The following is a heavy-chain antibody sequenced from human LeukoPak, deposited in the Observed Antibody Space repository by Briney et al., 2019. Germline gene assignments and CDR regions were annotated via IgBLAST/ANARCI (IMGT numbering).Heavy chain of an antibody. Sequence: GGSLRLSCTTSGFTFSYYWMTWVRQAPGKGLEWVANINQDGTEKYYLDSVKGRFTISRDNSKNTLYLQMNSLRAEDTAVYYCAGRYDSSGYPLHWGQGTLVTVSS. J-gene: IGHJ4*02. CDR3: AGRYDSSGYPLH. D-gene: IGHD3-22*01. CDR2: INQDGTEK. CDR1: GFTFSYYW. V-gene: IGHV3-7*03.